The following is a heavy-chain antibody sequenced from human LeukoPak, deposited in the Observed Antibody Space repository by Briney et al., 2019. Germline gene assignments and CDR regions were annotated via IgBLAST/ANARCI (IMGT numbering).Heavy chain of an antibody. CDR3: ARTKWEPCCGEDASDI. CDR1: GGSISSGGYS. CDR2: IYHSGST. D-gene: IGHD1-26*01. J-gene: IGHJ3*02. V-gene: IGHV4-30-2*01. Sequence: SQTLSLTCAVSGGSISSGGYSWSWIRQPPGKGLEWIVYIYHSGSTYYNPSLKSRVTISVDRSKNQFSLKLSSVTAADTAVYYCARTKWEPCCGEDASDIWGQGTMVTVSS.